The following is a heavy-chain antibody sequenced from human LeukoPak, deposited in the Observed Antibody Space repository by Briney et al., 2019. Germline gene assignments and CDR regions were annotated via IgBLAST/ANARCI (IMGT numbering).Heavy chain of an antibody. Sequence: GGSLRLSCAASGFTFSSNGIHWVRQAPGKGLEWVAVVSYDGNTKYYADSVKGRFTISRDNSKDIGYLQMNSLRAEDTAVYHCAKEKYNWNDYFDHWGQGTLVTVSS. J-gene: IGHJ4*02. CDR2: VSYDGNTK. CDR3: AKEKYNWNDYFDH. CDR1: GFTFSSNG. V-gene: IGHV3-30*18. D-gene: IGHD1-1*01.